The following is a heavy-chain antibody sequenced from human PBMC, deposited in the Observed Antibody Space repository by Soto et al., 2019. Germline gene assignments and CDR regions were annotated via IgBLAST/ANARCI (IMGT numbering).Heavy chain of an antibody. CDR2: IIPIFGTA. Sequence: QVQLVQSGAEVKKPGSSVKVSCKASGGTFSSYAISWVRQAPGQGLEWMGGIIPIFGTANYAQKFQGRVTITADESTSTAYMELSSLRSEDTAVYYCARDHPGYYDSSGYPTDYWGQGTLATVSS. D-gene: IGHD3-22*01. V-gene: IGHV1-69*01. CDR3: ARDHPGYYDSSGYPTDY. J-gene: IGHJ4*02. CDR1: GGTFSSYA.